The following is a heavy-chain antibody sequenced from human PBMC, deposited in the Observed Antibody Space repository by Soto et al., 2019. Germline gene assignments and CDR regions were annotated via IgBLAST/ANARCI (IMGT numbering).Heavy chain of an antibody. V-gene: IGHV4-4*02. J-gene: IGHJ6*02. Sequence: SETLSLTCAVSGGSISSSNWWSWVRQPPGKGLEWIGEIYHSGSTNYNPSLKSRVTISVDKSKNQFSLKLSSVTAADTAVYYCARQYSGYDWEYYYGMDVWGQGTTVTVSS. CDR3: ARQYSGYDWEYYYGMDV. D-gene: IGHD5-12*01. CDR1: GGSISSSNW. CDR2: IYHSGST.